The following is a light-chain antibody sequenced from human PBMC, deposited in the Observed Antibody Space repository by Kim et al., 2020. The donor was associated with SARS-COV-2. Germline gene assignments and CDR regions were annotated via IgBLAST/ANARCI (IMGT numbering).Light chain of an antibody. Sequence: DIQMTQSPSSLSASVGDRVTITCRASQGISNYLAWYQQKPGKVPRLMIYGTSTLQSGVPFRFRGSGSGTDFTLTITSLQPEDVATYYCQKYDRGPYTFGQGSKLES. CDR2: GTS. J-gene: IGKJ2*01. V-gene: IGKV1-27*01. CDR1: QGISNY. CDR3: QKYDRGPYT.